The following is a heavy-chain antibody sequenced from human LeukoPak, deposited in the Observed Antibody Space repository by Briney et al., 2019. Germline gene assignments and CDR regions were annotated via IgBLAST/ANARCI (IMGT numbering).Heavy chain of an antibody. CDR2: ISWDGGGT. CDR1: GFTFDDYA. D-gene: IGHD3-10*01. J-gene: IGHJ4*02. CDR3: AKDMAAYYYASGNIDH. V-gene: IGHV3-43D*03. Sequence: GGSLRLSCAASGFTFDDYAMHWVRQAPGKGLEWVSLISWDGGGTYYADSVKGRFSISRDNSKNSLYLQMNSLRAEDTALYYCAKDMAAYYYASGNIDHWGQGTLLTVAS.